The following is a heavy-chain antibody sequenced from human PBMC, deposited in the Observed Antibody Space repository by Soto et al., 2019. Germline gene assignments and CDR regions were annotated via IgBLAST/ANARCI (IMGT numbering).Heavy chain of an antibody. Sequence: SEILSLTCTVSGGSISSYYWSWIRQPPGKGLEWIGYIYYSGSTNYNPSLKSRVTISVDTSKNQFSLKLSSVTAADTAVDYCASFTIFGVVTFGPYYYYYMDVGGKGTPVTVSS. V-gene: IGHV4-59*08. D-gene: IGHD3-3*01. CDR3: ASFTIFGVVTFGPYYYYYMDV. CDR2: IYYSGST. CDR1: GGSISSYY. J-gene: IGHJ6*03.